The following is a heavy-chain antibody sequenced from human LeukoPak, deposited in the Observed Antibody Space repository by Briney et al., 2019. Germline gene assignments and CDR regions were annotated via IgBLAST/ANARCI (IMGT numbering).Heavy chain of an antibody. CDR1: GFTFSSYA. D-gene: IGHD2-2*01. CDR3: AKAPIVVPAAYFDY. V-gene: IGHV3-23*01. CDR2: ISGSGGST. Sequence: PGGSLRLSCAASGFTFSSYAMSWVRQAPGKGLEWVSAISGSGGSTYYADSVKGRFTISRDNSKSTLYLQMNSLRAEDTAVYYCAKAPIVVPAAYFDYWGQGTLVTVSS. J-gene: IGHJ4*02.